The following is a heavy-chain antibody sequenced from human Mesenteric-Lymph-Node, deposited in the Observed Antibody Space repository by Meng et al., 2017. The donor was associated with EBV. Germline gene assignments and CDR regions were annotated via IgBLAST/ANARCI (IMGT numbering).Heavy chain of an antibody. V-gene: IGHV4-34*01. CDR3: ARGAAFLVQ. J-gene: IGHJ4*02. Sequence: QVQLRQGGAGLLKPSDPLSPPCVVYGESSSGYYGTWIRQPPGKGLEWIGEINHSGSTNYSPSLKSRVTISGDTSKKEVSLKLTSVTAADTAVYYCARGAAFLVQWGQGTLVTVSS. CDR1: GESSSGYY. CDR2: INHSGST. D-gene: IGHD3-10*01.